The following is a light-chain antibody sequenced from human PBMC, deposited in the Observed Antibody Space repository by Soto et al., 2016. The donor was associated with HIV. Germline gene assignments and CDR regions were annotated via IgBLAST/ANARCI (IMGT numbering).Light chain of an antibody. Sequence: DIQMTQSPSSVSASVGDTVTITCRASQDISTWLAWYQQKPDKAPKFLISAASNLQSGVPSRFSGSGSGTDFTLTISSLQPEDFATYFCLHANSFPYTFGQGTNLEIK. J-gene: IGKJ2*01. CDR1: QDISTW. CDR3: LHANSFPYT. CDR2: AAS. V-gene: IGKV1-12*01.